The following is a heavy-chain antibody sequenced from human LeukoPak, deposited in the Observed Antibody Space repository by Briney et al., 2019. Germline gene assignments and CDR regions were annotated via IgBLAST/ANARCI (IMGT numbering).Heavy chain of an antibody. CDR3: ASRCSSTSCYPYGMDV. Sequence: SETLSLTCAVYGGSFCGYYWSWIRQPPGKGLEWIGEINHSGSTNYNPSLKSRVTISVDTSKNQFSLKLSSVTAADTAVYYCASRCSSTSCYPYGMDVWGQGTTVTVSS. D-gene: IGHD2-2*01. CDR1: GGSFCGYY. J-gene: IGHJ6*02. CDR2: INHSGST. V-gene: IGHV4-34*01.